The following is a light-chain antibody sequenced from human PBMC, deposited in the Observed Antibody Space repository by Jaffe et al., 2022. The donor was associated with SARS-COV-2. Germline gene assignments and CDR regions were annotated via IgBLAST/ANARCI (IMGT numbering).Light chain of an antibody. CDR1: QTVSNF. Sequence: DIQMTQSPSSLSASVGDRVTITCRASQTVSNFLNWYQQKPGRTPRLLIYAASSLQSGVPSRFSGGGSGTDFTLTISSLQPEDFATYYCQQSYLTPWTFGQGTKVEIK. CDR2: AAS. CDR3: QQSYLTPWT. J-gene: IGKJ1*01. V-gene: IGKV1-39*01.